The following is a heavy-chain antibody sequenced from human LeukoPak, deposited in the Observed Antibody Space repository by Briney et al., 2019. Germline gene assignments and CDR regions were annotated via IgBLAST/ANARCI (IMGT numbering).Heavy chain of an antibody. CDR1: GFTFSSYA. V-gene: IGHV3-23*01. Sequence: GGSLRLSCAGSGFTFSSYAMSWARQAPGKGLEWVSAISDTGATTYDADSVKGRFTISRDNSRSTLYPQMNSLRAEDTALYYCAKDTSIGRYCTNGVCSPFDYWGQGTLVTVSS. CDR3: AKDTSIGRYCTNGVCSPFDY. CDR2: ISDTGATT. J-gene: IGHJ4*02. D-gene: IGHD2-8*01.